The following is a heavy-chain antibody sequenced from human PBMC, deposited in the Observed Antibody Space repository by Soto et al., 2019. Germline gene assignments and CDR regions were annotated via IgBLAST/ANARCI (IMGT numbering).Heavy chain of an antibody. J-gene: IGHJ6*02. CDR3: ARRPYYYYGMDV. CDR1: GYSFTSYC. CDR2: IDPSDSYT. V-gene: IGHV5-10-1*01. Sequence: GESLKISCKGSGYSFTSYCISWVRQMPGKGLEWMGRIDPSDSYTNYSPSFQGHVTISADKSISTAYLQWSSLKASDTAMYYCARRPYYYYGMDVWGQGTTVTVS.